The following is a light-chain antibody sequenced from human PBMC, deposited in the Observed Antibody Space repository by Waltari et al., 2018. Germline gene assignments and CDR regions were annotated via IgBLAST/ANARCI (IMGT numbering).Light chain of an antibody. J-gene: IGLJ3*02. CDR2: TKD. CDR1: ISNIGSNT. Sequence: QSVLTQPPSASGTPGQRVTISCSGSISNIGSNTVTWYQQLPVTAPQLLIFTKDQRAAGVPDRFSGSKSGTSASLAISGLQSDDEADYYCAAWDDYLNAWVFGGGTKLTVL. V-gene: IGLV1-44*01. CDR3: AAWDDYLNAWV.